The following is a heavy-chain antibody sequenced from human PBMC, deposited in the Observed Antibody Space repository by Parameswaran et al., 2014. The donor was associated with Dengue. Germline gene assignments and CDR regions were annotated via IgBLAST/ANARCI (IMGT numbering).Heavy chain of an antibody. V-gene: IGHV4-39*07. D-gene: IGHD3-10*01. J-gene: IGHJ6*02. CDR3: ARVYGSGITGGMDV. CDR2: IYYSGST. Sequence: WIRQPPGKGLEWIGSIYYSGSTYYNPSLKSRVTISVDTSKNQFSLKLSSVTAADTAVYYCARVYGSGITGGMDVWGQGTTVTVSS.